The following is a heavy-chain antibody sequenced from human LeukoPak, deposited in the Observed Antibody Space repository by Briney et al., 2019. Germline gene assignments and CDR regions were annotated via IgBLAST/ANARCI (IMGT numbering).Heavy chain of an antibody. D-gene: IGHD3-10*01. CDR3: ARELLEKRPMGFDY. J-gene: IGHJ4*02. V-gene: IGHV6-1*01. CDR2: TYYMSNWYN. Sequence: QTLSLTCAISGDSVSSNTAAWNWIRQSPSIGLEWLGRTYYMSNWYNEYAASVKSRITINPDTSKNQFSLQLNSVTPEDTAVYYCARELLEKRPMGFDYWGQGTLVTVSS. CDR1: GDSVSSNTAA.